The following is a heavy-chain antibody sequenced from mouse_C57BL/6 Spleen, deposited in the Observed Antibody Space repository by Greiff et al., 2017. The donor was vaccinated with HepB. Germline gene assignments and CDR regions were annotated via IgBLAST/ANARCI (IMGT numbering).Heavy chain of an antibody. Sequence: EVKVVESGGGLVQPGGSMKLSCVASGFTFSNYWMNWVRQSPEKGLEWVAQIRLKSDNYATHYAESVKGRFTISRDDSKSSVYLQMNNLRAEDTGIYYCTDDYDYAWFAYWGQGTLVTVSA. V-gene: IGHV6-3*01. CDR1: GFTFSNYW. D-gene: IGHD2-4*01. CDR2: IRLKSDNYAT. CDR3: TDDYDYAWFAY. J-gene: IGHJ3*01.